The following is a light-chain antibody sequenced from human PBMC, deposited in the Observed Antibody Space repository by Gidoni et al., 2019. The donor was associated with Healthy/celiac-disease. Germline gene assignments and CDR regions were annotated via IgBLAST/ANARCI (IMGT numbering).Light chain of an antibody. Sequence: DIQMTQSPSSLSASVGDRVTITCRASQSISSYLNWYQQKPGKAPSLQSGVPSRFSGSGSGTDFTLTISSLQPEDFATYYCQQSYSTPSFGQGTKLEIK. J-gene: IGKJ2*03. CDR1: QSISSY. CDR3: QQSYSTPS. V-gene: IGKV1-39*01.